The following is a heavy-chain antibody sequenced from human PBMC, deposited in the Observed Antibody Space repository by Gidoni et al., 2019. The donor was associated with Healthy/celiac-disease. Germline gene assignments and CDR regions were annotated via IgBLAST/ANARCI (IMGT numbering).Heavy chain of an antibody. V-gene: IGHV3-48*01. J-gene: IGHJ3*02. CDR1: GFTFSSYS. CDR2: ISSSSSTI. Sequence: EVQLVESGGGLVQPGGSLRLPCAASGFTFSSYSMNWVRQAPGKGLAWVSYISSSSSTIYYADSVKGRFTITRDNAKNSLYLQMNSLRAEDTAVYYCARGGNYYDSSGYYRDAFDIWGQGTMVTVSS. CDR3: ARGGNYYDSSGYYRDAFDI. D-gene: IGHD3-22*01.